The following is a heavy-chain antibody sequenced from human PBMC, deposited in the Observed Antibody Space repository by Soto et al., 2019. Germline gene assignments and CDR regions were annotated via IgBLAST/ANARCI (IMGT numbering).Heavy chain of an antibody. CDR2: ISFYNGNT. CDR1: GDTITNYG. V-gene: IGHV1-18*01. D-gene: IGHD6-19*01. Sequence: QVQLVQSGGEVRKPGASVKVSCKASGDTITNYGISWVRQAPGQGLEWMGWISFYNGNTKYAQNLQGRVTLTTDTSTSTAYRELSIRRSDGTAVYYCASATSIAVAGKERWGQGTLVTVSS. CDR3: ASATSIAVAGKER. J-gene: IGHJ4*02.